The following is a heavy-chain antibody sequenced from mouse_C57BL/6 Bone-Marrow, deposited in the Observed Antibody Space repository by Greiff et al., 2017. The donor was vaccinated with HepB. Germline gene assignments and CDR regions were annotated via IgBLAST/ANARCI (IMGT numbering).Heavy chain of an antibody. J-gene: IGHJ2*01. Sequence: VQLQQSGAELARPGASVKMSCKASGYTFTSYTMHWVKQRPGQGLEWIGYINPSSGYTKYNQKFKDKATLTADKSSSTAYMQLSSLTSEDSAVYYCARWEVYGNYEGWGQGTTLTVSS. V-gene: IGHV1-4*01. D-gene: IGHD2-1*01. CDR3: ARWEVYGNYEG. CDR2: INPSSGYT. CDR1: GYTFTSYT.